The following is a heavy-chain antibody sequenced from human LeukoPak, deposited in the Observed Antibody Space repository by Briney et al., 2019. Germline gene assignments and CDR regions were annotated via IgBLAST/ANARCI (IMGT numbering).Heavy chain of an antibody. CDR2: ISGSRGIT. CDR1: GFTFSSYA. D-gene: IGHD1-26*01. J-gene: IGHJ4*02. Sequence: GGSLRLSCAASGFTFSSYAMSWVRQAPGKGLECVSSISGSRGITYYADSVKGRFTISRDNAKNSLYLQMNSLRAEDTAVYYCAIIYLIVGATTFDYWGQGTLVTVSS. V-gene: IGHV3-23*01. CDR3: AIIYLIVGATTFDY.